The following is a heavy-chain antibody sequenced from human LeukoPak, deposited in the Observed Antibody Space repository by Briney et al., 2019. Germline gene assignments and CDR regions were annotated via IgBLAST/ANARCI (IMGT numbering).Heavy chain of an antibody. Sequence: SETLSLTCAVYGGSFSGYYWSWIRQPPGKGLKWIGEINHSGSTNYNPSLKSRVTISVDTSKNQFSLKLSSVTDADTAVYYCARGNRPPRNSGWSYWGQGTLVTVSS. CDR3: ARGNRPPRNSGWSY. CDR2: INHSGST. V-gene: IGHV4-34*01. D-gene: IGHD6-19*01. CDR1: GGSFSGYY. J-gene: IGHJ4*02.